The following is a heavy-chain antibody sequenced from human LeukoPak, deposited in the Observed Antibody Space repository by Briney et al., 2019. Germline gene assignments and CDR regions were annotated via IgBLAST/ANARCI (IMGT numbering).Heavy chain of an antibody. D-gene: IGHD6-13*01. V-gene: IGHV3-33*01. Sequence: PGGSLRLSCAASGFSFSNHGMHWVRQAPGKSLEWVAVIWDDGNNKRYANSVNGRFTISRDNSENTLYLQMNGLTAEDTAMYYCARGGSSSWYQKYYFDYWGQGTLVTVSS. CDR2: IWDDGNNK. J-gene: IGHJ4*02. CDR3: ARGGSSSWYQKYYFDY. CDR1: GFSFSNHG.